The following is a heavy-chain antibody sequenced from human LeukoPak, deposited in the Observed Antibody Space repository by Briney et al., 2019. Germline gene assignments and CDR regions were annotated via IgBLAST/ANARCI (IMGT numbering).Heavy chain of an antibody. CDR2: ISSNGGST. V-gene: IGHV3-64*01. D-gene: IGHD6-25*01. J-gene: IGHJ4*02. Sequence: GGSPRLSCAASGFTFSSYALHWVRQAPGKGLEYVSAISSNGGSTYYANSVKGRFTISRDNSKNTLYLQMGSLRAEDMAVYYCARGDHSGYWGQGTLVTVSS. CDR3: ARGDHSGY. CDR1: GFTFSSYA.